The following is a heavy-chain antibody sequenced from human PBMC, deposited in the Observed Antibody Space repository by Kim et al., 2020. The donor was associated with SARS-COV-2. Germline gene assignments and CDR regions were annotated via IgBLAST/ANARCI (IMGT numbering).Heavy chain of an antibody. V-gene: IGHV3-30*18. CDR2: ISYDGSNK. D-gene: IGHD2-2*01. CDR1: GFTFSSYG. CDR3: AKDLEIVVVPAAPRFDY. Sequence: GGSLRLSCAASGFTFSSYGMHWVRQAPGKGLEWVAVISYDGSNKYYADSVKGRFTISRDNSKNTLYLQMNSLRAEDTAVYYCAKDLEIVVVPAAPRFDYWGQGTLVTVSS. J-gene: IGHJ4*02.